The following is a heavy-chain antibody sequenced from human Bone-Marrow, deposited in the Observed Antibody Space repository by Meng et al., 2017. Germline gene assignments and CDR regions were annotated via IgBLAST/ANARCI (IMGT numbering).Heavy chain of an antibody. CDR3: ARDPDGGYYYDSSGGFGAFDI. D-gene: IGHD3-22*01. CDR2: IIPILGIA. V-gene: IGHV1-69*04. Sequence: SVKVSCKASGGTFSSYTISWVRQAPGQGLEWMGRIIPILGIANYAQKFQGRVTITADKSTSTAYMELSSLRSEDTAVYYCARDPDGGYYYDSSGGFGAFDIWGQGTMVTVSS. J-gene: IGHJ3*02. CDR1: GGTFSSYT.